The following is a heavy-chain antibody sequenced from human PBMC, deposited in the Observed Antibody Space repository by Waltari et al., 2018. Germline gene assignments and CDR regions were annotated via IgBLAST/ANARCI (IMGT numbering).Heavy chain of an antibody. D-gene: IGHD6-19*01. V-gene: IGHV4-4*07. CDR2: MSASGDN. J-gene: IGHJ4*02. Sequence: QVLLQESGPGLVKPSETLSLTCIVSGGSISHNYYNWVRQSAGEGLEWIGRMSASGDNHYKPSFKGRVTMSVDESESQFSLKLTSVTAADTARYYCVKDDGSSGWPFDSWGQGTLVTVSS. CDR1: GGSISHNY. CDR3: VKDDGSSGWPFDS.